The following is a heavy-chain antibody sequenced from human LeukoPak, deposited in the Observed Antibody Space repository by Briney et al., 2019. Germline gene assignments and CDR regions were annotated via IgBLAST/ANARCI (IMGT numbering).Heavy chain of an antibody. CDR3: ARDGQEGYNDLY. V-gene: IGHV4-34*01. D-gene: IGHD5-24*01. CDR1: GGSFSGYY. Sequence: SETLSLTCAVYGGSFSGYYWSWIRQPPGKGLEWIGEINHSGSTNYNPSLKSRVTISVDTSKNQFSLKLSSVTAADTAVYYCARDGQEGYNDLYWGQGTLVTVSS. J-gene: IGHJ4*02. CDR2: INHSGST.